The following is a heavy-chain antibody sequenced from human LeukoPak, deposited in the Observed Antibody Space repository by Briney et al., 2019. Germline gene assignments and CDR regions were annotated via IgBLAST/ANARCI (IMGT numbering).Heavy chain of an antibody. CDR1: GFPFIEYS. Sequence: GGSLRLSCTASGFPFIEYSVIGVRQATGKGRVGITTSGIDIENTKYSDSVRARFTSSADKAKNSLYLQMTSLRVEDTAVYYCARDHTYASDTWGQGTPVSAAS. V-gene: IGHV3-48*01. D-gene: IGHD3-16*01. J-gene: IGHJ5*02. CDR2: SGIDIENT. CDR3: ARDHTYASDT.